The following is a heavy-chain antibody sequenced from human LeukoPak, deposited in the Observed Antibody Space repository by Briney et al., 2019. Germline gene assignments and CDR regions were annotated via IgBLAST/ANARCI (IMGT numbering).Heavy chain of an antibody. CDR1: GGSIRRYY. Sequence: SEALSLTCTVSGGSIRRYYWSWIRQPPGKGLEWIGYIYYSGSTNYNPSLKSRVSISVDTSKNQFSLKLSSVTAADTAVYYCARTGSTVTMLYPFDHWGQGTLVTVSS. D-gene: IGHD4-17*01. V-gene: IGHV4-59*01. CDR3: ARTGSTVTMLYPFDH. J-gene: IGHJ4*02. CDR2: IYYSGST.